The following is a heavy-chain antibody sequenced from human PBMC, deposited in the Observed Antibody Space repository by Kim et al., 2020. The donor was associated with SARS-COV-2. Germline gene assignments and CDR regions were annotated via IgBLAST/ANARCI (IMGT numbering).Heavy chain of an antibody. D-gene: IGHD3-16*01. J-gene: IGHJ4*02. CDR2: GST. Sequence: GSTPYTPSLKSRVTKSVDSSKNQFSLKRSAVTAADTAVYYCTRGVRIWGQGTLVTVSS. V-gene: IGHV4-30-2*05. CDR3: TRGVRI.